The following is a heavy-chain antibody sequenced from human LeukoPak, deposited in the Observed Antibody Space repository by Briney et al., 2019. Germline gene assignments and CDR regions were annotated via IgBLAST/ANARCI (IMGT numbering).Heavy chain of an antibody. D-gene: IGHD1-7*01. CDR2: IYYTGST. CDR3: ARAPHWLTGTMVPLDR. CDR1: GGSINSGTYY. J-gene: IGHJ5*02. Sequence: SQTLSLTCSVSGGSINSGTYYWSWIRQHPETGLEWLGYIYYTGSTFYNPSLKGRVALSIDTSKNQFSLKLSAVTAADTAVYYCARAPHWLTGTMVPLDRWGQGALVTVSS. V-gene: IGHV4-31*03.